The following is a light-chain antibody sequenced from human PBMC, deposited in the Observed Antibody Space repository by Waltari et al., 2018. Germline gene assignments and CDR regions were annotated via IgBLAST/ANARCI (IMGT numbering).Light chain of an antibody. V-gene: IGLV2-14*03. CDR2: DVT. CDR1: SSDVGAYNY. CDR3: SAYTSSSTPLV. Sequence: QSALTQPASVSGSPGQSITISCTGTSSDVGAYNYVSWYQQHPGQAPKLMIYDVTSRPSGVSNRFSGSKSGNTASLTISGLQAEDEAEYYCSAYTSSSTPLVFGGGTKLTVL. J-gene: IGLJ2*01.